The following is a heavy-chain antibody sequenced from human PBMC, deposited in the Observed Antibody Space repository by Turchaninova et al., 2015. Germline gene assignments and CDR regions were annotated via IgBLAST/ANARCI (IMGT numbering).Heavy chain of an antibody. D-gene: IGHD4-17*01. Sequence: QVTLKESGPVLVKPTETLTLTCTVSGSSVSNIRMGVSWIRQPHGKALEWRAHTFPNAERAYNTSLKSRITIPKDPSKSQVDLTRTNMDPMDTATYYCARTPPDYCDYDAFDIWGPGTMVTVSS. CDR2: TFPNAER. CDR3: ARTPPDYCDYDAFDI. J-gene: IGHJ3*02. CDR1: GSSVSNIRMG. V-gene: IGHV2-26*01.